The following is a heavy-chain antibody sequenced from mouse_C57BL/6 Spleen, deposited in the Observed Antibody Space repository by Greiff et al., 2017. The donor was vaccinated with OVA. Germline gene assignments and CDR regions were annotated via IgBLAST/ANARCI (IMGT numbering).Heavy chain of an antibody. CDR1: GFTFSDYG. CDR3: ARGWDYCDD. V-gene: IGHV5-17*01. CDR2: ISSGSSTN. J-gene: IGHJ2*01. D-gene: IGHD3-3*01. Sequence: EVKLEESGGGLVKPGGSLKLSCAASGFTFSDYGMHWVRQAPAKGLEWVAYISSGSSTNYYADTVKGRFTISRDNAKHTLFLQMTRLRSEKTAKYCGARGWDYCDDWGKGTTLTVSS.